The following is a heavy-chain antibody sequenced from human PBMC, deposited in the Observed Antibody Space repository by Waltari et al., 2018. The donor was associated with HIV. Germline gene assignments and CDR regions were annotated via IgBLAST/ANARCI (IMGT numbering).Heavy chain of an antibody. J-gene: IGHJ6*02. Sequence: QVQLVQSGAELKKPGSSVKVSCRVSGGIFSSNGITWVRQAPGQGLEWMGGFIPIFGTPNYAQKFQSRVTITADESTGTAYMELRSLRSEDTAVYYCARRFTWNKSYYYYGLAVWGQGTTVTVSS. D-gene: IGHD3-10*01. V-gene: IGHV1-69*01. CDR3: ARRFTWNKSYYYYGLAV. CDR2: FIPIFGTP. CDR1: GGIFSSNG.